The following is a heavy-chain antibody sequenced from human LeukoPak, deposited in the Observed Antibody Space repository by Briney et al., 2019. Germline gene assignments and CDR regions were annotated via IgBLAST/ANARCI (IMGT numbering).Heavy chain of an antibody. Sequence: PSETLSLTCTVSGGSISSSSYYWGWIRQPPGKGLEWIGSIYYSGSTYYNPSLKSRVTISVDTSKNQFSLKLSSVTAADTAVYYCARDFNTARPESYFDYWGQGTLVTVSS. D-gene: IGHD5-18*01. CDR3: ARDFNTARPESYFDY. CDR1: GGSISSSSYY. V-gene: IGHV4-39*02. CDR2: IYYSGST. J-gene: IGHJ4*02.